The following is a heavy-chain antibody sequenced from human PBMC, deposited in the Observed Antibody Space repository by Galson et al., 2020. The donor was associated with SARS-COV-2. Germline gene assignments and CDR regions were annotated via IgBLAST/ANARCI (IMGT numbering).Heavy chain of an antibody. CDR2: VLNSGTT. CDR1: GGSIRSSNYY. J-gene: IGHJ5*02. Sequence: SETLSLTCTVSGGSIRSSNYYWGWIRQPPGKGLEWIGSVLNSGTTHYSPSLQSRVTISVDTSKHQFSLNLNSVTAADTAMSYCARDATSSGWYNWFDPLGQGSRVTVSS. D-gene: IGHD6-19*01. CDR3: ARDATSSGWYNWFDP. V-gene: IGHV4-39*07.